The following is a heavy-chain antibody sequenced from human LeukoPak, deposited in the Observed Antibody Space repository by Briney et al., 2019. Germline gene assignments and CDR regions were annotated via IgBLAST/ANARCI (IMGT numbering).Heavy chain of an antibody. Sequence: GGSLRLSCAASGFTFNTCGMHWVRQAPGKGLEWVTFIRYAGTNKYYADSVKGRFTISRDNSKNSLYLQMNSLRAEDTAVYYCARDRGERVAAAGRYYSYGMDVWGQGTTVTVSS. CDR3: ARDRGERVAAAGRYYSYGMDV. V-gene: IGHV3-30*02. D-gene: IGHD6-13*01. CDR1: GFTFNTCG. CDR2: IRYAGTNK. J-gene: IGHJ6*02.